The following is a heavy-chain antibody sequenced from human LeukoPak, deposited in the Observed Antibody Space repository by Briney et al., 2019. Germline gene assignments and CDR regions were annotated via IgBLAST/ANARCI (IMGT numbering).Heavy chain of an antibody. CDR1: GGSISSYY. D-gene: IGHD4-17*01. Sequence: PSETLSLTCTVPGGSISSYYWSWIRQPPGKGLEWIGHIYYSGSTNYNPSLKSRVTISVDTSKNHFSVKLNSVTAADTAVYYCARMSGAAPRAFDIWGQGTMVTVSS. CDR3: ARMSGAAPRAFDI. CDR2: IYYSGST. J-gene: IGHJ3*02. V-gene: IGHV4-59*08.